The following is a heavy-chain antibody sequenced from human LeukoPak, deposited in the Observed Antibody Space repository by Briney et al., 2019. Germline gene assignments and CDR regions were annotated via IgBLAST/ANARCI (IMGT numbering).Heavy chain of an antibody. CDR3: ARDVTGYYYYGMDV. Sequence: PGGSLRLSCAASGFTFSSYGMHWVRQAPGKGLEWVAVIWYDGSNNYYADSVKGRFTISRDNSKNTLYLQMNSLRAEDTAVYYCARDVTGYYYYGMDVWGKGTTVTVSS. V-gene: IGHV3-33*01. CDR2: IWYDGSNN. J-gene: IGHJ6*04. CDR1: GFTFSSYG.